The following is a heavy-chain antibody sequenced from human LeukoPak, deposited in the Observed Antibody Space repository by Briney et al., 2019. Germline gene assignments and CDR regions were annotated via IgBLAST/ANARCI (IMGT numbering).Heavy chain of an antibody. CDR2: IYYSGST. J-gene: IGHJ6*02. V-gene: IGHV4-39*01. CDR3: ASQYNWNFGYYYGMDV. CDR1: GGSISSSSYY. Sequence: SETLSLTCTVSGGSISSSSYYWGWIRQPPGKGLEWIGSIYYSGSTYYNPSFKSRVTISVDTSKNQFSLKLSSVTAADTAVYYCASQYNWNFGYYYGMDVWGQGTTVTVSS. D-gene: IGHD1-7*01.